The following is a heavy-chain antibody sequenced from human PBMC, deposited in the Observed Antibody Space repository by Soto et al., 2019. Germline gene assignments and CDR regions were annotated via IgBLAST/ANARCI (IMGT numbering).Heavy chain of an antibody. Sequence: QVQLQESGPGLVKPSQTLSLTCTVSGGSISSGDYYWSWIRQPPGKGLEWIGYIYYSGSTYYNPYLESRVTISVDTSKNQFSLKLSSVTAADTAVYYCARDRDYYDSSGYYLDYWGQGTLVTVSS. CDR2: IYYSGST. CDR1: GGSISSGDYY. D-gene: IGHD3-22*01. V-gene: IGHV4-30-4*01. J-gene: IGHJ4*02. CDR3: ARDRDYYDSSGYYLDY.